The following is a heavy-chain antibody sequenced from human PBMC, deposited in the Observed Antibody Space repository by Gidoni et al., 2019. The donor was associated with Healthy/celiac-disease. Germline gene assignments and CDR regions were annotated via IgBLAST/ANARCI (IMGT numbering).Heavy chain of an antibody. J-gene: IGHJ6*02. CDR3: AADHRGTAALYYYYYGMDV. CDR1: GFTFTSSA. D-gene: IGHD2-21*02. CDR2: IVVGSGNT. V-gene: IGHV1-58*01. Sequence: QMQLVQPGPEVKKPGTSVKVSCKASGFTFTSSAVQWVRQARGQRLEWIGWIVVGSGNTNYAQKFQERVTITRDMSTSTAYMELSSLRSEDTAVYYCAADHRGTAALYYYYYGMDVWGQGTTVTVSS.